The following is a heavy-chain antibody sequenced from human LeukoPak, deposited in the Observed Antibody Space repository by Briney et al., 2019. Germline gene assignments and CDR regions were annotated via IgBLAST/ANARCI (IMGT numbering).Heavy chain of an antibody. CDR2: IYYSGTT. CDR3: ARGHDWFDP. Sequence: PSETLSLTCTVSGGSIINRSYYWDWIRQPPGKGLEWIGSIYYSGTTYYNPSLKSRVTISVDTSKNQFSLKLSSVTAADTAVYYCARGHDWFDPWGQGTLVTVSS. CDR1: GGSIINRSYY. V-gene: IGHV4-39*07. J-gene: IGHJ5*02.